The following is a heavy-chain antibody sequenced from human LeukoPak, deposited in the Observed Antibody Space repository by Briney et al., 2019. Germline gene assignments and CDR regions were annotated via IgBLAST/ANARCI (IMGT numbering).Heavy chain of an antibody. Sequence: SETLSLTCTVSGGSISSSSYYWDWIRQPPGKGLEWIGSIYYSGSTYYNPSLKSRVTISVDTSKNQFSLKLSSVTAADTAVYYCARDPHQPQWLAIGRHYYMDVWGKGTTVTVSS. V-gene: IGHV4-39*02. CDR1: GGSISSSSYY. CDR2: IYYSGST. J-gene: IGHJ6*03. CDR3: ARDPHQPQWLAIGRHYYMDV. D-gene: IGHD6-19*01.